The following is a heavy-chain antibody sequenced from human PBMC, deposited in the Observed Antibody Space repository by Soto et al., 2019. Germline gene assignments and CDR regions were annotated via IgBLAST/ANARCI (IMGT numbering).Heavy chain of an antibody. CDR2: ISPNNDNT. V-gene: IGHV1-18*01. J-gene: IGHJ4*02. CDR3: AREPYSTGWFDY. CDR1: GYSFTGYG. Sequence: QVQLVQSGAEVKKPGASVKVSCKASGYSFTGYGINWVRQAPGQGPEWMGWISPNNDNTNYAQKFQGRVTMTTDTSTSTAYMELGGLRSDDTAVYYCAREPYSTGWFDYWGQGTLVTVSS. D-gene: IGHD6-19*01.